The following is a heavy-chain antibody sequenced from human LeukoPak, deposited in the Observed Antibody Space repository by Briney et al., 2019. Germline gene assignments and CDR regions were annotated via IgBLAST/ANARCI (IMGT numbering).Heavy chain of an antibody. D-gene: IGHD3-22*01. J-gene: IGHJ4*02. CDR2: IWYDGSNK. CDR1: GFTVSSNY. CDR3: ARAHSSGYYHEGGYYFDY. Sequence: GGSLRLSCAASGFTVSSNYMSWVRQAPGKGLEWVAVIWYDGSNKYYADSVKGRFTISRDNSKNTLYLQMNSLRAEDTAVYYCARAHSSGYYHEGGYYFDYWGQGTLVTVSS. V-gene: IGHV3-33*08.